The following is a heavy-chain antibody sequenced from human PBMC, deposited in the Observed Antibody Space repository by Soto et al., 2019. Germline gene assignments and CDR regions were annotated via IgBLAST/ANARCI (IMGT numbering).Heavy chain of an antibody. J-gene: IGHJ6*02. V-gene: IGHV3-21*01. CDR1: GFTFSTYS. Sequence: PGGSLRLSCAGSGFTFSTYSINWVRQAPGKGLEGVSSISSRSDIYYADSVKGRFTISRDNAKNSVSLQMNSLRAEDTAVYYCARAGDYDFWSGLYYYGMDVWGQGSTVTVSS. D-gene: IGHD3-3*01. CDR3: ARAGDYDFWSGLYYYGMDV. CDR2: ISSRSDI.